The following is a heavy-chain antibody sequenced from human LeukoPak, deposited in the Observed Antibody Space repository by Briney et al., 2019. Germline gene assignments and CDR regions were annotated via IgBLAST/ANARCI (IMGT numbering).Heavy chain of an antibody. J-gene: IGHJ4*02. Sequence: PGGSLRLSCSTSGFTFSNHFMHWVRQAPGKGLEYVSSIGPNGASTLYADSVKGRFTISRDNSKNALYLQLTSLRLEDTALYYCVKDLTGTWSFDYWGQGTLVTVS. D-gene: IGHD3-9*01. V-gene: IGHV3-64D*06. CDR3: VKDLTGTWSFDY. CDR1: GFTFSNHF. CDR2: IGPNGAST.